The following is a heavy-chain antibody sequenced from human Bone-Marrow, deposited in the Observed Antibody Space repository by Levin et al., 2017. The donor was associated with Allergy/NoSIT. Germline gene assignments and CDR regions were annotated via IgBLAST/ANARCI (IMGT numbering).Heavy chain of an antibody. Sequence: PVASVKVSCKASGYTFTNYHIHWVRQAPGQGLEWMGRIHPNSGVTDYAQKFQGRIIMTRDTSISTAYMELSSLKSDDTAFYYCAREHDVTGWYWYFDLWGRSTLVTVSS. D-gene: IGHD2-15*01. CDR1: GYTFTNYH. J-gene: IGHJ2*01. CDR3: AREHDVTGWYWYFDL. V-gene: IGHV1-2*06. CDR2: IHPNSGVT.